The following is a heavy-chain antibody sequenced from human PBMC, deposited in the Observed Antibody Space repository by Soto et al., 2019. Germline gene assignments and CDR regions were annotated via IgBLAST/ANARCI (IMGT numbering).Heavy chain of an antibody. CDR3: ARSPPYYDFWSGWSGVYL. V-gene: IGHV4-39*01. D-gene: IGHD3-3*01. J-gene: IGHJ2*01. CDR2: IYYSGST. CDR1: GGSISSSSYY. Sequence: QLQLQESGPGLVKPSETLSLTCTVSGGSISSSSYYWGWIRQPPGKGLEWIGSIYYSGSTYYNPSLKSRVTISVDTSKNQFSLKLSSVTAADTVVYYCARSPPYYDFWSGWSGVYLWGRGTLVTVSS.